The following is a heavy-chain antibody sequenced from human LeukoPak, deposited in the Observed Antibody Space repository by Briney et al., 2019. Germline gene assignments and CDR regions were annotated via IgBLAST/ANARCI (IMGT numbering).Heavy chain of an antibody. Sequence: ASVKVSCKASGYTFTSYDINWVRQATGQGLEWMGWMNPNSGNTGYAQKLQGRVTMTTDTSTSTAYMELRSLRSDDTAVYYCARDGTTVVTRDAFDIWGQGTMVTVSS. CDR2: MNPNSGNT. V-gene: IGHV1-8*01. CDR3: ARDGTTVVTRDAFDI. J-gene: IGHJ3*02. CDR1: GYTFTSYD. D-gene: IGHD4-23*01.